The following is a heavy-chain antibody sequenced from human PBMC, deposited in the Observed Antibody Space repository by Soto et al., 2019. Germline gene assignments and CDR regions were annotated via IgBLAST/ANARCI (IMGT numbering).Heavy chain of an antibody. Sequence: PSETLSLTCTFSGGSISSYYCSWIRQRPGKGLEWIGYIYHSGSSNYNPSLKSRVTILLDTSKNQLSLKLSSVTAADTAVYYCARVLWSGESAHYYWGQGALVTVSS. CDR1: GGSISSYY. CDR2: IYHSGSS. V-gene: IGHV4-59*08. D-gene: IGHD3-10*01. J-gene: IGHJ4*02. CDR3: ARVLWSGESAHYY.